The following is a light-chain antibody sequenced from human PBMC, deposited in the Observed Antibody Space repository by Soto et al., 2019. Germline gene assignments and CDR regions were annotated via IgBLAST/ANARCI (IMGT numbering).Light chain of an antibody. CDR2: GAS. Sequence: EIVLTQSPGTLSLSPGERATLSCRASQIVSSYYLAWYQQRPAQAPRLLIYGASSRAAGIPDRFNASGSVTDFTLTISSLEPEDFAVYCCQQYSSSPWTFGQGTMVEIK. V-gene: IGKV3-20*01. CDR1: QIVSSYY. J-gene: IGKJ1*01. CDR3: QQYSSSPWT.